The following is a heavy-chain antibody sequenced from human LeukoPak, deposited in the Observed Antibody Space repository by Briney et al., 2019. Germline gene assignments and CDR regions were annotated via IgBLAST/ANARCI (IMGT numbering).Heavy chain of an antibody. D-gene: IGHD1-26*01. Sequence: SVKVSCKASGGTFSSYAISWVRQAPGQGLEWMGGIIPIFGTANYAQKFQGRVTITADESTSTAYMELSSLRSDDTAVYYCARDLGGSYYSADFDYWGQEPWSPSPQ. CDR3: ARDLGGSYYSADFDY. CDR1: GGTFSSYA. CDR2: IIPIFGTA. J-gene: IGHJ4*01. V-gene: IGHV1-69*13.